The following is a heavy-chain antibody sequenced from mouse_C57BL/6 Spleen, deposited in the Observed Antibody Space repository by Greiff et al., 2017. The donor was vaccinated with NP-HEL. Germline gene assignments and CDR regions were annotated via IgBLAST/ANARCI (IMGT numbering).Heavy chain of an antibody. CDR3: ARRDSRYFDY. Sequence: QVQLQQSGAELMKPGASVKLSCKATGYTFTGYWIEWVKQRPGHGLEWIGEILPGSGSTNYNEKFKGKATFTADTSSTTAYMQLCSLTTEDSAIYYCARRDSRYFDYWGQGTTLTVSS. CDR2: ILPGSGST. D-gene: IGHD6-1*01. J-gene: IGHJ2*01. CDR1: GYTFTGYW. V-gene: IGHV1-9*01.